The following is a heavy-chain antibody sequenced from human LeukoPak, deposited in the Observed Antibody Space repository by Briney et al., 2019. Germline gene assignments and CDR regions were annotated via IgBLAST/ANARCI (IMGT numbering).Heavy chain of an antibody. V-gene: IGHV3-53*01. CDR2: IFAGGTT. J-gene: IGHJ4*02. Sequence: GGSLRLSCAVSGFTVRTNYMTWVRQAPGKGLEWVSLIFAGGTTYYADSVRGRFTVSRDNSKNTLYLQMNSLRAEDTAVYYCARAGSADSFDYWGQGTLVTVPS. D-gene: IGHD6-25*01. CDR3: ARAGSADSFDY. CDR1: GFTVRTNY.